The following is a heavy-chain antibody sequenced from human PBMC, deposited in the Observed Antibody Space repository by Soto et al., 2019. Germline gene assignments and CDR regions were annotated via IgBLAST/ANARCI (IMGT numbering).Heavy chain of an antibody. Sequence: QVQLVQSGAEVKKPGSSVKVSCKASGGTFSSYSINWVRQAPGQGLEWMGAIIPIFGTANYAQKFQGRGTITADEYTSTAYMELSSLRSEDTAVYYCARDGGRHSGGIDYWGQGTLVTVSS. CDR1: GGTFSSYS. D-gene: IGHD1-26*01. CDR3: ARDGGRHSGGIDY. V-gene: IGHV1-69*01. J-gene: IGHJ4*02. CDR2: IIPIFGTA.